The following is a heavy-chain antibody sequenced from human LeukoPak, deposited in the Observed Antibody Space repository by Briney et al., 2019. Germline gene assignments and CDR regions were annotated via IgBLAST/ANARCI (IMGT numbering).Heavy chain of an antibody. CDR1: GYTFIGYY. D-gene: IGHD6-13*01. Sequence: ASVKVSCKASGYTFIGYYMHWVRQAPGQGLEWMGWINPNSGGTNYAQKFQGRVTMTRDTSISTAYMELSRLRSDDTAVYYCARANPADSSSWYPGPYYFDYWGQGTLVTVSS. CDR3: ARANPADSSSWYPGPYYFDY. V-gene: IGHV1-2*02. CDR2: INPNSGGT. J-gene: IGHJ4*02.